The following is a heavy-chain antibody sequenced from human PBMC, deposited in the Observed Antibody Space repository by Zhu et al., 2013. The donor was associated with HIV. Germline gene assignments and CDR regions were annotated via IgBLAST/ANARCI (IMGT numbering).Heavy chain of an antibody. CDR1: GGTFNNYA. J-gene: IGHJ4*02. CDR3: ARAGAVAHGRAGPGY. D-gene: IGHD6-19*01. CDR2: LVPIFGTP. Sequence: QVQLLQSGAEVRKTGSSVKVSCQISGGTFNNYAISWVRQAPGKGLEWMGGLVPIFGTPNYAQKFQGRVTITADEVTSTAYMELFSLRSDDTAVYYCARAGAVAHGRAGPGYWGQGTLVTVSS. V-gene: IGHV1-69*01.